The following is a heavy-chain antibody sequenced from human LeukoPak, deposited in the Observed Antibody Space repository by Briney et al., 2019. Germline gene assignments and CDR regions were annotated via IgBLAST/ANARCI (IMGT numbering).Heavy chain of an antibody. CDR2: ISAYNGNT. J-gene: IGHJ5*02. D-gene: IGHD3-10*01. CDR1: GYTFTSYG. V-gene: IGHV1-18*04. Sequence: WASVKVSCKASGYTFTSYGISWVRQAPGQGLEWMGCISAYNGNTNYAQKLQGRVTMTTDTSTSTAYMELRSLRSDDTAVYYCAREVSLWFGELLQTYNWFDPWGQGTLVTVSS. CDR3: AREVSLWFGELLQTYNWFDP.